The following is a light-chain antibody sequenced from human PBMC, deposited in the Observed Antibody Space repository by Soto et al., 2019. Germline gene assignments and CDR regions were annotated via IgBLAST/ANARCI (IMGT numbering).Light chain of an antibody. J-gene: IGLJ2*01. Sequence: QSALTQPASVSGSPGQSITISCTGTSTDVGGYDFVSWYQHHPHKAPKLIIYGVTNRPSGVSNRFSGSKSGNTASLTISGLQAADEAHYYCCSYTRNITAHLILGGGTKLTVL. CDR3: CSYTRNITAHLI. V-gene: IGLV2-14*01. CDR1: STDVGGYDF. CDR2: GVT.